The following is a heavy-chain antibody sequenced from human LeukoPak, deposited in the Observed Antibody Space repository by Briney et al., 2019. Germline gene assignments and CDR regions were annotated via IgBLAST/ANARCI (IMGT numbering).Heavy chain of an antibody. CDR1: GGSISSYY. CDR3: ARVMNGGNLDY. CDR2: IHSSGNI. V-gene: IGHV4-59*13. D-gene: IGHD4-23*01. J-gene: IGHJ4*02. Sequence: PSETLSLTCTVSGGSISSYYWTWVRQPPGKRLEWIGYIHSSGNINYNPSLNSRVTMSVDTSKNQVSLKLNSVTAADTAVYFCARVMNGGNLDYWGPGTLVTVSS.